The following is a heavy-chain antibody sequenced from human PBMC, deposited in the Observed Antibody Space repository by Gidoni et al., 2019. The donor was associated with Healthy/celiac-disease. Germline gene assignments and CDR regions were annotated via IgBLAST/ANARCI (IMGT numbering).Heavy chain of an antibody. Sequence: QVQLVQSGAEVKKPGASVKVSCKASGYTFTSYGISWVRQAPGQGLEWMGWISAYNGNTNYAQKLQGRVTMTTDTSTSTAYMELRSLRSDDTAVYYCASRGYCGGDCYSADYSPYLDYWGQGTLVTVSS. V-gene: IGHV1-18*01. CDR1: GYTFTSYG. J-gene: IGHJ4*02. CDR3: ASRGYCGGDCYSADYSPYLDY. D-gene: IGHD2-21*02. CDR2: ISAYNGNT.